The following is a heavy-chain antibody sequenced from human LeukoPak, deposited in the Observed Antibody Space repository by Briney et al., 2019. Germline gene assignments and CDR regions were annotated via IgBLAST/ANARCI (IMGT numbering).Heavy chain of an antibody. J-gene: IGHJ6*03. CDR2: TYYRSKWYN. V-gene: IGHV6-1*01. CDR3: ARAVVGATRSRVNYYYMDV. CDR1: GDSVSSNSAA. Sequence: KPSQTLSLTCAISGDSVSSNSAAWNWIRQSPSRGLEWLGRTYYRSKWYNDYAVSVKSRITINPDTSKNQFSLQLNSVTPEDTAVYYCARAVVGATRSRVNYYYMDVWGKGTTVTVSS. D-gene: IGHD1-26*01.